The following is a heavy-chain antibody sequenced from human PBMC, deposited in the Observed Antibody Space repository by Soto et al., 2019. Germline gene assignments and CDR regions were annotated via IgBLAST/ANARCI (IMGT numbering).Heavy chain of an antibody. CDR1: GYSFTSYW. J-gene: IGHJ4*02. CDR3: AGGYCSSTSCYAKGDY. V-gene: IGHV5-51*01. D-gene: IGHD2-2*01. Sequence: PGESLKIFCKGSGYSFTSYWIGWVRQMPGKGLEWMGIIYPGDSDTRYSPSFQGQVTISADKSISTAYLQWSSLKASDTAMYYCAGGYCSSTSCYAKGDYWGQGTLVTVSS. CDR2: IYPGDSDT.